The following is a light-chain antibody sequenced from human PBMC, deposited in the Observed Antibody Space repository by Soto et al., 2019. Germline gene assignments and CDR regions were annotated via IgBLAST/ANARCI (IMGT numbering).Light chain of an antibody. V-gene: IGLV2-14*03. CDR3: GSYTTSSNYV. CDR1: SSDVGAYNF. CDR2: DVS. Sequence: QSALTQPASVSGSPGLSITISCTGTSSDVGAYNFASWYQQHPDKAPKLMIFDVSNRPSGVSNRFSGSKSGNTASLTISGLQSEGEAEYYCGSYTTSSNYVFGTGTKVTVL. J-gene: IGLJ1*01.